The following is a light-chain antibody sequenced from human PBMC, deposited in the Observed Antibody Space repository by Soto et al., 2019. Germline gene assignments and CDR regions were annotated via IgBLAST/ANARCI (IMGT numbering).Light chain of an antibody. CDR1: SSNIGAGYA. Sequence: SVLAQPPSVSGAPGQRVTVSCTGSSSNIGAGYAVHWYQQLPGAAPKLLLYDNIERPSGVPDRFSGSKSGTSASLAITGLQAEDEADYYCQSFDTGLSGAIFGGGTKVTVL. V-gene: IGLV1-40*01. J-gene: IGLJ2*01. CDR2: DNI. CDR3: QSFDTGLSGAI.